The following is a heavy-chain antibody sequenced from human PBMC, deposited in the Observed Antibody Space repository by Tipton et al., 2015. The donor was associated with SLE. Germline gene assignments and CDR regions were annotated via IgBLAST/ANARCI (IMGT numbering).Heavy chain of an antibody. CDR2: IYYIGGT. Sequence: TLSLTCTVSVGSISGYYWSWIRQSPEKGLEYIGYIYYIGGTNYNPSLKSRVTISVDTSKNQFSLRLSSVTAADTALYYCARDGAGDAFDIWGQGTMVTVSS. CDR3: ARDGAGDAFDI. J-gene: IGHJ3*02. CDR1: VGSISGYY. D-gene: IGHD1-26*01. V-gene: IGHV4-59*01.